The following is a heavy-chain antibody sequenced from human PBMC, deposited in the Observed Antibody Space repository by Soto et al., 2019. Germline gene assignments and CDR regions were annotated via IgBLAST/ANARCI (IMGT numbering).Heavy chain of an antibody. J-gene: IGHJ5*02. Sequence: PGGSLRLSCAASGFTFSSYAMHWVRQAPGKGLEWVAVISYDGSNKYYADSVKGRFTISRDNSKNTLYLQMNSLRAEDTAVYYCVREPFLEWLPHNWFDPWGQGTLVTVSS. CDR1: GFTFSSYA. D-gene: IGHD3-3*01. V-gene: IGHV3-30-3*01. CDR2: ISYDGSNK. CDR3: VREPFLEWLPHNWFDP.